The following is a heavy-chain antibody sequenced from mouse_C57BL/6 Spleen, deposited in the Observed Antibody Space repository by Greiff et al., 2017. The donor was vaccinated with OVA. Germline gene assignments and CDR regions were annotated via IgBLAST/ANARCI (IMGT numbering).Heavy chain of an antibody. CDR1: GYTFTSYW. J-gene: IGHJ4*01. D-gene: IGHD3-2*02. CDR3: ARDSSGYYYAMDY. Sequence: QVQLKQPGAELVKPGASVKLSCKASGYTFTSYWMHWVKQRPGQGLEWIGMIHPNSGSTNYNEKFKSKATLTVDKSSSTAYMQLSSLTSEDSAVYYCARDSSGYYYAMDYWGQGTSVTVSS. CDR2: IHPNSGST. V-gene: IGHV1-64*01.